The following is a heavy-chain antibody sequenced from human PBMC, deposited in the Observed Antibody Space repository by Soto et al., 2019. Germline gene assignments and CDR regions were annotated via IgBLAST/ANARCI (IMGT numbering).Heavy chain of an antibody. CDR1: GFTFTRYS. J-gene: IGHJ4*02. CDR3: ARESEDLTSNFDY. Sequence: GGSLRLSCAASGFTFTRYSMNWARQAPGKGLEWVSSISSTTNYIYYADSMKGRFTVSRDNAKNSVYLEMNSLSAEDTALYYCARESEDLTSNFDYWGQGTLVTVPQ. CDR2: ISSTTNYI. V-gene: IGHV3-21*01.